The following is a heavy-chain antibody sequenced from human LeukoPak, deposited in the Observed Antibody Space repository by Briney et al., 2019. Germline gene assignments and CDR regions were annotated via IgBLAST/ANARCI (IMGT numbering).Heavy chain of an antibody. J-gene: IGHJ4*02. CDR1: GFTFSSYG. D-gene: IGHD3-22*01. Sequence: PGGPLRLSCAASGFTFSSYGMNWVRQAPGKGLEWVSGISGSGGTTYYADSVKGRFTISRDNSKNTLYLQMNSLRAEDTAVYYCAKDPITMIVVVSNWGQGTLVTVSS. CDR3: AKDPITMIVVVSN. CDR2: ISGSGGTT. V-gene: IGHV3-23*01.